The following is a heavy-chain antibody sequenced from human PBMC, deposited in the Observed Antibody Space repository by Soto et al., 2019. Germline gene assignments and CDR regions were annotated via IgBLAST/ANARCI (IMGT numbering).Heavy chain of an antibody. D-gene: IGHD6-19*01. CDR1: SGSVFSSNW. CDR2: TRNSGGA. CDR3: ASHLVMAGTRGFDH. Sequence: QVQLQESGPGLVKPSGTLSLTCAVSSGSVFSSNWWSWVRLPPGKGLEWIGETRNSGGANYNPSLRSRVTITVDRSRNHIFLELSSVTAADTPVYYCASHLVMAGTRGFDHWGLGTLVTVSS. V-gene: IGHV4-4*02. J-gene: IGHJ4*02.